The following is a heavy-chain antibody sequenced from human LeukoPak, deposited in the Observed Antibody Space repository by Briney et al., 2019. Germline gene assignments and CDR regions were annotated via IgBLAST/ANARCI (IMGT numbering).Heavy chain of an antibody. CDR2: INHSGST. Sequence: PSETLSLTCAVYGGSFSGYYWSWIRQPPGKGLEWIGEINHSGSTNYNPSLKSRVTISVDTSKNQFSLKLSSVTAADTAVYYCARVGWSPDYWGQGTLVTVSS. J-gene: IGHJ4*02. CDR1: GGSFSGYY. CDR3: ARVGWSPDY. V-gene: IGHV4-34*01.